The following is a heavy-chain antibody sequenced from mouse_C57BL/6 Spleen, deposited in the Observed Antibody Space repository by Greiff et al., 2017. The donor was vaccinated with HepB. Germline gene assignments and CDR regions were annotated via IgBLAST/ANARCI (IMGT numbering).Heavy chain of an antibody. CDR1: GFSLTSYG. CDR2: IWSGGST. V-gene: IGHV2-2*01. J-gene: IGHJ4*01. Sequence: QVQLQQSGPGLVQPSQSLSITCTVSGFSLTSYGVHWVRQSPGKGLEWLGVIWSGGSTDYNAAFISRLSISKDNSKSQVFFKMNSLQADDTAIYYCARKCGYDGYYAMDYWGQGTSVTVSS. D-gene: IGHD2-2*01. CDR3: ARKCGYDGYYAMDY.